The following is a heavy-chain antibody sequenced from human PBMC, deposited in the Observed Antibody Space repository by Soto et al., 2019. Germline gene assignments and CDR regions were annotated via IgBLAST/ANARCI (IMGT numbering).Heavy chain of an antibody. CDR1: GYTFTSYA. Sequence: ASVKVSCKASGYTFTSYAISWVRQAPGQGLEWMGWNNTYNGGTNYAQKLQGRVTMTTDTSTSTAYMELRSLRSDDTAVYYCARDHGLLTGYYLQNPFDYWGQGTLVTVSS. CDR2: NNTYNGGT. CDR3: ARDHGLLTGYYLQNPFDY. J-gene: IGHJ4*02. V-gene: IGHV1-18*04. D-gene: IGHD3-9*01.